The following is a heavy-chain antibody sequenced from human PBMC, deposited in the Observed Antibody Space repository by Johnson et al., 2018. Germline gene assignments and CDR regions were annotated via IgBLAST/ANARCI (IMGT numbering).Heavy chain of an antibody. V-gene: IGHV4-39*07. J-gene: IGHJ4*02. CDR2: ISYSGST. CDR1: GGSISSINSY. CDR3: AREGDDSTLDY. D-gene: IGHD3-22*01. Sequence: QVQLQESGPGLVKPPETLSLSCTVSGGSISSINSYWGWIRQSPGKGLEWIASISYSGSTYYNPSLKSRVTMSVDTSKNQFSLNLSSVTAADSAVYYCAREGDDSTLDYWGQGTLVTVSS.